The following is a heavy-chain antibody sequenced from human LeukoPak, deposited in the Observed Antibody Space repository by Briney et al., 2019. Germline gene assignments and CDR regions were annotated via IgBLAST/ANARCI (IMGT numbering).Heavy chain of an antibody. CDR1: RYTFTGYY. CDR3: ARDQGSSGYYHTD. J-gene: IGHJ4*02. CDR2: INPNSGGT. Sequence: ASVKVSCKASRYTFTGYYMHWVRQAPGQGLEWMGRINPNSGGTNYAQKFQGRVTMTRDTSISTAYMELSRLRSDDTAVYYCARDQGSSGYYHTDWGQGTLVTVSS. D-gene: IGHD3-22*01. V-gene: IGHV1-2*06.